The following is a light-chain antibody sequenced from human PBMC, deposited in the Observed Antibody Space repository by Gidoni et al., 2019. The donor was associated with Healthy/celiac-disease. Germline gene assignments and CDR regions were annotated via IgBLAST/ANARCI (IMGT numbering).Light chain of an antibody. J-gene: IGKJ1*01. Sequence: EIVMTQSPATLSVSPGERATLSCRASQSVSSNLAWYQQKPGHAPRLLIYGASTMATGIPARFSGSGSGTEFTLTISSLQSEDFAFYYCQQYNNWPPWTFGQGTKVEIK. CDR3: QQYNNWPPWT. CDR1: QSVSSN. V-gene: IGKV3-15*01. CDR2: GAS.